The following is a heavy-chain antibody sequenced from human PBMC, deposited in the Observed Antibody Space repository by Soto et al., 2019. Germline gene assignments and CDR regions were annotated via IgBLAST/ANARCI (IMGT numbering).Heavy chain of an antibody. CDR3: ARDTYLYYGSGSYLYYFDY. Sequence: QVQLQESGPGLVKPSETLSLTCTVSGGSISNYYWTWIRQPPGKGLEWIGYVYYTGTTNYNPSLKSRVTISVDTSKNQFSLNLSSVTAADTAVYYCARDTYLYYGSGSYLYYFDYWGQGTLVSVSS. CDR2: VYYTGTT. V-gene: IGHV4-59*01. CDR1: GGSISNYY. D-gene: IGHD3-10*01. J-gene: IGHJ4*02.